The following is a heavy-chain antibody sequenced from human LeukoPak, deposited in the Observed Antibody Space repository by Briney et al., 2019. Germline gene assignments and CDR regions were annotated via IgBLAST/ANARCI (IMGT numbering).Heavy chain of an antibody. D-gene: IGHD6-13*01. J-gene: IGHJ5*02. CDR1: GFTFSSYG. CDR3: AKDEGDSSSWYSTNGFDP. CDR2: ISYDGSNK. Sequence: GRSLRLSCAASGFTFSSYGMHWVRQAPGKGLEWVAVISYDGSNKYYADSVKGRFTISRDNSKNTLYLQMNSLRAEDTAVYYCAKDEGDSSSWYSTNGFDPWGQGTLVTVSS. V-gene: IGHV3-30*18.